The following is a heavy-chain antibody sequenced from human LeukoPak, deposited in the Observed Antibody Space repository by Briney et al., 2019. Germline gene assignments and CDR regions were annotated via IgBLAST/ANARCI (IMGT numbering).Heavy chain of an antibody. Sequence: GGALRLSCTASGFTFSSHAMSWVRRAPGKGLEWVSGISGSGDTAYYADSVKGRFTISRDNSKNTLYLQMSSLRAEDAAVYYCAKDKLKQWLGHNWFDPWGQGTLVAVSS. CDR2: ISGSGDTA. J-gene: IGHJ5*02. CDR3: AKDKLKQWLGHNWFDP. V-gene: IGHV3-23*01. D-gene: IGHD6-19*01. CDR1: GFTFSSHA.